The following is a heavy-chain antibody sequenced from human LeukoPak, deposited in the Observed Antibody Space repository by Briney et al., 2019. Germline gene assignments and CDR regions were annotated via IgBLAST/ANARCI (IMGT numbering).Heavy chain of an antibody. CDR3: ARSQTGGTFDY. J-gene: IGHJ4*02. CDR2: TYYTSKWIT. CDR1: GDSVSSTTTA. V-gene: IGHV6-1*01. Sequence: SQTLSLTCAISGDSVSSTTTAWHWIRQSPSRGLEWLGRTYYTSKWITDYAVSVKGRITVNPNTSNNQFSLQLNSVTPEDTAVYYCARSQTGGTFDYWGQGALVTVSS. D-gene: IGHD1/OR15-1a*01.